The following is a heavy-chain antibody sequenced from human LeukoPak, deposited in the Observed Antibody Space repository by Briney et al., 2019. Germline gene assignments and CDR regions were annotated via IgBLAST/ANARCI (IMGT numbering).Heavy chain of an antibody. CDR1: GFTFSSYA. V-gene: IGHV3-23*01. CDR2: ISGSGGST. J-gene: IGHJ4*02. Sequence: GGSLILSCAASGFTFSSYAMSWVRQAPGKGLEWVSAISGSGGSTYYADSVKGRFTISRDNSKNTLYLQMNSLRAEDTAVYYCAKDREARGSSSFVDYWGQGTLVTVSS. D-gene: IGHD6-13*01. CDR3: AKDREARGSSSFVDY.